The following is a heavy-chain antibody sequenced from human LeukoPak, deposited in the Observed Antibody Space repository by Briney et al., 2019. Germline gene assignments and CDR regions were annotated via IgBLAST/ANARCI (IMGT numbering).Heavy chain of an antibody. CDR1: GYTFTSYG. D-gene: IGHD3-10*01. CDR3: ARDWDYYYGSGSYYNWVSY. J-gene: IGHJ4*02. V-gene: IGHV1-18*01. CDR2: ISAYNGNT. Sequence: ASVKVSCKASGYTFTSYGIRWVRQAPGQGLEWMGWISAYNGNTNYAQKLQGRVTMTTDTSTSTAYMELRSLRSDDTALSYCARDWDYYYGSGSYYNWVSYWGQGTLVTVSS.